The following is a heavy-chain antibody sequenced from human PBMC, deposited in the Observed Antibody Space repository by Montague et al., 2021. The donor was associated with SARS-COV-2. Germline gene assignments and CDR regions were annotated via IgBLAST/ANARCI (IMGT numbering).Heavy chain of an antibody. CDR2: VSRTGIT. V-gene: IGHV4-4*02. Sequence: SETLSLTCALSGDSVSSRKWWAWVRQSPMKGLEWIGEVSRTGITTFNPSLKSWVTISLDVSKNLFSLNLTSVTAADTAIYYCPRGLTVAGTDYWGQGSLVTVSS. D-gene: IGHD6-19*01. J-gene: IGHJ4*02. CDR3: PRGLTVAGTDY. CDR1: GDSVSSRKW.